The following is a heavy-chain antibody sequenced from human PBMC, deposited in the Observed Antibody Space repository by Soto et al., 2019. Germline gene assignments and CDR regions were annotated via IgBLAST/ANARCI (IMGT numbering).Heavy chain of an antibody. J-gene: IGHJ5*02. CDR3: ARMDGLVRGITKNWFDP. Sequence: PGESLKISCKGSGYSFTRYWISWVRQMPGKXLEWMGRIDPSDSYTNYGPSFQGHVTMSVDKSTSTAYLQWSSLKASDTAMYYCARMDGLVRGITKNWFDPWGQGTLVTVSS. CDR2: IDPSDSYT. V-gene: IGHV5-10-1*01. CDR1: GYSFTRYW. D-gene: IGHD3-10*01.